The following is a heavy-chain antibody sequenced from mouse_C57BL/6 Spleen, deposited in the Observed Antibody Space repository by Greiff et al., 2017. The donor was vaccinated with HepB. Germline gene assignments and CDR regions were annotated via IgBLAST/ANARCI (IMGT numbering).Heavy chain of an antibody. D-gene: IGHD2-1*01. CDR2: IWSDGST. J-gene: IGHJ4*01. CDR1: GFSLTSYG. CDR3: ARQGGNYPYYAMDY. Sequence: VMLVESGPGLVAPSQSLSITCTVSGFSLTSYGVHWVRQPPGKGLEWLVVIWSDGSTTYNSALKSRLSISKDNSKSQVFLKMNSLQTDDTAMYYCARQGGNYPYYAMDYWGQGTSVTVSS. V-gene: IGHV2-6-1*01.